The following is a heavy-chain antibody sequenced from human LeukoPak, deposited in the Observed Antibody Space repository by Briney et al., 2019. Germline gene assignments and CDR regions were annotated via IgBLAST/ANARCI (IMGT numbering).Heavy chain of an antibody. D-gene: IGHD3-10*01. Sequence: GASVKVSCKASGYTFTSYGISWVRQAPGQGLEWMGWISVYNGNTNYAQKLQGRVTMTTDTSTSTAYMELRSLRSDDTAVYYCARDTWVEWFGEPLSVDAFDIWGQGTMVTVSS. V-gene: IGHV1-18*01. CDR1: GYTFTSYG. CDR3: ARDTWVEWFGEPLSVDAFDI. J-gene: IGHJ3*02. CDR2: ISVYNGNT.